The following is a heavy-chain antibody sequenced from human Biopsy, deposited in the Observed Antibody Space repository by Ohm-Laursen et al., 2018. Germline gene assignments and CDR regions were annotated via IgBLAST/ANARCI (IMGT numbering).Heavy chain of an antibody. CDR1: GGPSSNYA. D-gene: IGHD3-3*01. Sequence: SANASCKASGGPSSNYAFSCVRQAPGPGLEWVGRIVPILGHLNYAQRFQGRVSIPSDKSTTYVYMELSRLTSGDTAVYDCAADADGYYTEFDYWGPGTLVTVSS. V-gene: IGHV1-69*04. CDR2: IVPILGHL. J-gene: IGHJ4*02. CDR3: AADADGYYTEFDY.